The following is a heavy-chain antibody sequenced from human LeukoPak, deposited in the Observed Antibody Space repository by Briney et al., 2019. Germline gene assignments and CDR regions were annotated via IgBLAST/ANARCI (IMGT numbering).Heavy chain of an antibody. D-gene: IGHD1-14*01. CDR1: GFTFSGYS. Sequence: GGSLRLSCAASGFTFSGYSMNWVRQAPGKGLEWVSYISSSSGTISNADSVKGRFTISRDNARNSLYLQMNSLRDEDTAVYYCARESVYAYDMWGQGTLVTVSS. J-gene: IGHJ3*02. V-gene: IGHV3-48*02. CDR2: ISSSSGTI. CDR3: ARESVYAYDM.